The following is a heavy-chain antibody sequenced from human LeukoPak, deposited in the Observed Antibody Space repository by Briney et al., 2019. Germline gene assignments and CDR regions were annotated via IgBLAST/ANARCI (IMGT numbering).Heavy chain of an antibody. CDR2: IDWDDDR. V-gene: IGHV2-70*11. CDR1: GFSLSTSAMC. D-gene: IGHD3-10*01. Sequence: SGPALVKPTQILTLTCTFSGFSLSTSAMCVSWIRQPPGKALEWLARIDWDDDRYYSTSLKTRLTISKDTSKNQVVLTMTNMDPVDTATYYCARTMVRGVTHAFDIWGQGTMVTVSS. CDR3: ARTMVRGVTHAFDI. J-gene: IGHJ3*02.